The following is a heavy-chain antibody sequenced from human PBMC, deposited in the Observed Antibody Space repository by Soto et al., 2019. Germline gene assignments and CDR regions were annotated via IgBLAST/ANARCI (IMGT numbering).Heavy chain of an antibody. CDR2: ISGSGGST. CDR3: AKDPYYDSSGYHDY. CDR1: GFIFSSYA. V-gene: IGHV3-23*01. J-gene: IGHJ4*02. Sequence: EVQLLESGGGLVQPGGSLRLSCAASGFIFSSYAMSWVRQAPGKGLEWVSAISGSGGSTYYADSVKGRFTISRDNSKNTLYLQMNSLRAEDTAVYYCAKDPYYDSSGYHDYWGQGTLVTVSS. D-gene: IGHD3-22*01.